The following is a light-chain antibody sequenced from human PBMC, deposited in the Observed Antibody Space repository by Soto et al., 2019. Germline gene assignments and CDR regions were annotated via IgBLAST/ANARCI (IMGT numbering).Light chain of an antibody. CDR2: ATS. CDR3: QKYNSAPLT. CDR1: QGIAPY. J-gene: IGKJ4*01. Sequence: DVQMTQSPSSLSAFVGDRVTITCRASQGIAPYLAWFPQKPGKVPKLLIYATSTLQSGVPSRFSCSGSGTDFPLTINILQPEDVGTYYCQKYNSAPLTFGGGTKVEIK. V-gene: IGKV1-27*01.